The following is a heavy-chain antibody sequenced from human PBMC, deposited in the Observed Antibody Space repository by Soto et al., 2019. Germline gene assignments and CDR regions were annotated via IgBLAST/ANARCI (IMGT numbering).Heavy chain of an antibody. CDR1: GGSISSGGYY. CDR3: ASAYYYDSSGYGRVDY. V-gene: IGHV4-31*03. Sequence: QVPLQESGPGLVKPSQTLSLTCTVSGGSISSGGYYWSWIRQHPGKGLEWIGYIYYSGSTYYNPSLKSRFTISVDTSKNQFSRKLCSVTAADTAVYYCASAYYYDSSGYGRVDYWGQGTLVTVSS. CDR2: IYYSGST. J-gene: IGHJ4*02. D-gene: IGHD3-22*01.